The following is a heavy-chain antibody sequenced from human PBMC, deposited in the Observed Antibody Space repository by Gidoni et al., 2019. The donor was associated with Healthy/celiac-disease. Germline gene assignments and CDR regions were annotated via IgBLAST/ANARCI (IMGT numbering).Heavy chain of an antibody. D-gene: IGHD3-9*01. CDR1: GFTFSSYG. Sequence: QVQLVESGGGVVQPGRSLRLSCASSGFTFSSYGMHWVRQAPGKGLEGVAVIWYDGSNKYYADSVKGRFTISRDNSKNTLYLQMNSLRAEDTAVYYCARGYFDWSEGIDYWGQGTLVTVSS. CDR2: IWYDGSNK. CDR3: ARGYFDWSEGIDY. J-gene: IGHJ4*02. V-gene: IGHV3-33*01.